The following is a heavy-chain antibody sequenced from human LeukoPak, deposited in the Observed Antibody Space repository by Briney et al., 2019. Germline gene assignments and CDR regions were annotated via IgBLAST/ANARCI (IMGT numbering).Heavy chain of an antibody. CDR1: GGSISSSSYY. D-gene: IGHD2-2*01. CDR2: IYYSGST. CDR3: ARQDYCSSTSCYGMDV. Sequence: PSETLSLTCTVSGGSISSSSYYWGWIRQPPGKGLEWIGSIYYSGSTYYNPSLKSRVTISVDTSKNQFSLKLSSVTAADTAVYYCARQDYCSSTSCYGMDVWGQGTTVTVSS. J-gene: IGHJ6*02. V-gene: IGHV4-39*01.